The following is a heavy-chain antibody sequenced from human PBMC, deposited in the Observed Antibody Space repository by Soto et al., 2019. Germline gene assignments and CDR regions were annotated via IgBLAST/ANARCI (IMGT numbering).Heavy chain of an antibody. CDR1: GYTFTSYA. J-gene: IGHJ6*02. V-gene: IGHV1-3*01. CDR3: ARGDILTGYAFNYYGMDV. Sequence: ASVKVSCKASGYTFTSYAMHWVRQAPGQRLEWMGWINAGNGNTKYSQKFQGRVTITRDTSASTAYMELSSLRSEDTAVYYCARGDILTGYAFNYYGMDVWGQGTTVTVSS. CDR2: INAGNGNT. D-gene: IGHD3-9*01.